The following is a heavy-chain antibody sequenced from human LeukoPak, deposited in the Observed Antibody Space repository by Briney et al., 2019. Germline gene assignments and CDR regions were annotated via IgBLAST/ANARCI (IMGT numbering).Heavy chain of an antibody. CDR3: ARDPYERVPFEYHYMDV. Sequence: PSETLSLTCNVSGGSINTAYYFWSWVRQPPGKGLEWIGCIYHSGTTYSHPSLKSRLTISLDTSKNQFSLKLTSVTAADTAVYYCARDPYERVPFEYHYMDVWGKGTTVTVSS. V-gene: IGHV4-30-4*08. D-gene: IGHD3-22*01. CDR1: GGSINTAYYF. CDR2: IYHSGTT. J-gene: IGHJ6*03.